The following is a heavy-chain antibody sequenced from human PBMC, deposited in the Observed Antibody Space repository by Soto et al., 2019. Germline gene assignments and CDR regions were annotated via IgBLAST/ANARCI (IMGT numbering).Heavy chain of an antibody. D-gene: IGHD4-17*01. CDR2: IYYSGST. V-gene: IGHV4-39*01. CDR3: ARRGGGWATVTTKDAFDI. J-gene: IGHJ3*02. Sequence: SETLSLTCTVSGGSISSSSYYWGWIRQPPGKGLEWIGSIYYSGSTYYNPSLKSRVTISVDTSKNQFSLKLSSVTAADTAVYYCARRGGGWATVTTKDAFDIWGQGTMVTFSS. CDR1: GGSISSSSYY.